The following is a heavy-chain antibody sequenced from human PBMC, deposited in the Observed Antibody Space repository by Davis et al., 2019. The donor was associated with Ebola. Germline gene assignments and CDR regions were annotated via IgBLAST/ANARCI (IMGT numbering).Heavy chain of an antibody. CDR3: TTEDTGYLLDY. J-gene: IGHJ4*02. D-gene: IGHD3-9*01. CDR1: ALSIDTVW. V-gene: IGHV3-15*07. CDR2: IKSNRDGGTT. Sequence: PGGSLRLSCAASALSIDTVWMNWVRQAPGKGLEWVGRIKSNRDGGTTEYAAPMKGRFTITRDDPKDTVYLQMNSLKTEDTAVYYCTTEDTGYLLDYWGQGTLVTVSS.